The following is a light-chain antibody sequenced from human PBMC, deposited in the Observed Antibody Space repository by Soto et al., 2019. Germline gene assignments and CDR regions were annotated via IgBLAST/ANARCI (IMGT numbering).Light chain of an antibody. J-gene: IGKJ1*01. CDR1: QSVSSSN. CDR3: QQYGTSPWT. Sequence: EIVLTQSPGTLSLSPGERATLSCRASQSVSSSNLAWYQQKPGQAPRLLMYGVSSRATGSPDRFSGSGSGTDFTLTISRLEPEDFEVYYCQQYGTSPWTFGQGTKVEIK. CDR2: GVS. V-gene: IGKV3-20*01.